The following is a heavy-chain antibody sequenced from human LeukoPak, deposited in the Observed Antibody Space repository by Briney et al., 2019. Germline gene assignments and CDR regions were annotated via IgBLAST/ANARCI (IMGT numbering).Heavy chain of an antibody. D-gene: IGHD3-22*01. CDR3: ARGRRITMIVVSAFDI. Sequence: SETLSLTCAVYGGSFSGYYWSWIRQPPGKGLEWIGEINHSGSTNYNPSLKSRVTTSVDTSKNQFSLKLSSVTAADTAVYYCARGRRITMIVVSAFDIWGQGTMVTVSS. J-gene: IGHJ3*02. V-gene: IGHV4-34*01. CDR1: GGSFSGYY. CDR2: INHSGST.